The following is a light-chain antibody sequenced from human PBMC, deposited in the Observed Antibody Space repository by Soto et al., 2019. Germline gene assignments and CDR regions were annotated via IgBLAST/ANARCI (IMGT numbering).Light chain of an antibody. CDR1: SSNIGAGYD. V-gene: IGLV1-40*01. CDR3: QSYDSSLSGWV. Sequence: SVLTQPPSVSGAPGQRVTISCTGSSSNIGAGYDVHWYHQLPGTAPKLLIYGNSNRPSGVPDRFSGSKSATSASLAITGLQAEDEADYYCQSYDSSLSGWVFGGGTKLTVL. CDR2: GNS. J-gene: IGLJ3*02.